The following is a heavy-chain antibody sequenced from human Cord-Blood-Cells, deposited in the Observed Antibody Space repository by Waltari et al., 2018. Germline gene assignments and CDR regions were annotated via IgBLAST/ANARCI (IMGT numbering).Heavy chain of an antibody. D-gene: IGHD1-7*01. Sequence: QLQLQESGPGLVKPSETLSLTCTVSGGSISSSSYYWGWIRQPPGKGLGWIGSIDYSGSTYSHPPLKSRVAISVDTSKNQFSLKLSSVTAADTAVYYCAGRERSGTIDYWGQGTLVTVSS. V-gene: IGHV4-39*01. CDR3: AGRERSGTIDY. CDR1: GGSISSSSYY. CDR2: IDYSGST. J-gene: IGHJ4*02.